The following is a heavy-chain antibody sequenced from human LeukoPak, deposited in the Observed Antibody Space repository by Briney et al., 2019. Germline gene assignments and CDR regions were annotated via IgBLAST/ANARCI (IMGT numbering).Heavy chain of an antibody. CDR1: GFTFGRFA. CDR3: WVRRVTLPGDDY. Sequence: PGGSLRLSCAASGFTFGRFAMTWVRQAPGKGLQWVSGIVGGGGGIDYADSVRGRFTISRDNSKNTLYLQMNSLRAEDTAVYYCWVRRVTLPGDDYWGQGTLVTVSS. J-gene: IGHJ4*02. V-gene: IGHV3-23*01. D-gene: IGHD4-17*01. CDR2: IVGGGGGI.